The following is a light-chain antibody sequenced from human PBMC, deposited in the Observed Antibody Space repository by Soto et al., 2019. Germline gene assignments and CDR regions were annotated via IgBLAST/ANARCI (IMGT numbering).Light chain of an antibody. CDR1: QSVSSN. V-gene: IGKV3-15*01. Sequence: EIIMTQSPATLSVSPGERATLSCRASQSVSSNLAWSRQRPGQAPRLLIYGTSTRATGIPDRFSGSGSGTEFTLTISSLPSEDFSVYYCQQYDSWPPLFTFGPGTKVDLK. CDR3: QQYDSWPPLFT. CDR2: GTS. J-gene: IGKJ3*01.